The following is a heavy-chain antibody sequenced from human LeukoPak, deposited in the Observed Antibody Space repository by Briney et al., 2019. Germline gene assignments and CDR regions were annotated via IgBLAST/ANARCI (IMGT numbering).Heavy chain of an antibody. CDR2: ISWNSGSV. V-gene: IGHV3-9*01. CDR1: GFTFDDYA. J-gene: IGHJ4*02. CDR3: AKAYYYDSSGYSTGFDY. Sequence: GGSLRLSCAASGFTFDDYAMHWVRHAPGKGLEWVSGISWNSGSVGYADSVKGRFTISRDNAKNSLYLQMNSLRAEDTALYYCAKAYYYDSSGYSTGFDYWGQGTLVTVSS. D-gene: IGHD3-22*01.